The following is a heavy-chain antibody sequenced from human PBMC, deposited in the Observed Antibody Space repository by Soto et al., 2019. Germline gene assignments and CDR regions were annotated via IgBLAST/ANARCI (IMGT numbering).Heavy chain of an antibody. CDR2: ISGSGGST. CDR3: AKQGFDDFWSGYLGDWFER. V-gene: IGHV3-23*01. J-gene: IGHJ5*02. D-gene: IGHD3-3*01. CDR1: GFPFSSYP. Sequence: WGSRRLSCAASGFPFSSYPLTWVRQDPGKGLEWVSAISGSGGSTYYADSVKGRFTISRDNSKNTLYLQMNSLRAEDTAVYYCAKQGFDDFWSGYLGDWFERWGKGNMVNVSA.